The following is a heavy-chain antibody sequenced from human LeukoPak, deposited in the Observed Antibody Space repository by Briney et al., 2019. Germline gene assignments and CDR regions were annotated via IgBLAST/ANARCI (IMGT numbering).Heavy chain of an antibody. CDR2: IYYSGST. D-gene: IGHD3-22*01. V-gene: IGHV4-39*07. J-gene: IGHJ4*02. CDR3: ARENKDYYDSSGYYHGY. Sequence: PSETLSLTCTVSGGSISSSSYYWGWIRQPPGKGLEWIGSIYYSGSTYYNPSLKSRVTISVDTSKNQFSLKLSSVTAADTAVYYCARENKDYYDSSGYYHGYWGQGTLVTVSS. CDR1: GGSISSSSYY.